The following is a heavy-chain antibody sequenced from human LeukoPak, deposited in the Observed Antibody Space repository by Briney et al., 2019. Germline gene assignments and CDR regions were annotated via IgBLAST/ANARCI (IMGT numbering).Heavy chain of an antibody. J-gene: IGHJ4*02. V-gene: IGHV3-30*02. D-gene: IGHD1-26*01. CDR2: IHYDGSNN. CDR1: GFTFSSYA. Sequence: GGSLRLSCAASGFTFSSYAMRWVRQAPGKGLEWVAFIHYDGSNNYYADSVKGRFTISRDNSKNTLYLQMNSLRAEDTAVYYCTSLGTYSGSYPFDCWGQGTLVTVSS. CDR3: TSLGTYSGSYPFDC.